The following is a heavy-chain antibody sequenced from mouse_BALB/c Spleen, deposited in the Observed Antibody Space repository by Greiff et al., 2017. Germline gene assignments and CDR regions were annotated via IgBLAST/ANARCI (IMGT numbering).Heavy chain of an antibody. V-gene: IGHV3-6*02. CDR2: ISYDGSN. Sequence: VQLKESGPGLVKPSQSLSLTCSVTGYSITSGYYWNWIRQFPGNKLEWMGYISYDGSNNYNPSLKNRISITRDTSKNQFFLKLNSVTTEDTATYYCARERRGFAYWGQGTLVTVSA. J-gene: IGHJ3*01. CDR1: GYSITSGYY. CDR3: ARERRGFAY.